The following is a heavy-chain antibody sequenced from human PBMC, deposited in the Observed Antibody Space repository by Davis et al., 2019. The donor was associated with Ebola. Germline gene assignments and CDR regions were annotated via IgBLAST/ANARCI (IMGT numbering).Heavy chain of an antibody. V-gene: IGHV3-7*03. CDR2: IKQDGSEK. Sequence: GGSLRPSCAAPGFTFSSYWMSWVRQAPGKGLEWVANIKQDGSEKYYVDSVKGRFTISRDNAKNSLYLQMNSLRAEDTAVYYCAKATRNPFIKDDYYYNGMDVWGQGTTVTVSS. D-gene: IGHD3-10*01. CDR1: GFTFSSYW. J-gene: IGHJ6*02. CDR3: AKATRNPFIKDDYYYNGMDV.